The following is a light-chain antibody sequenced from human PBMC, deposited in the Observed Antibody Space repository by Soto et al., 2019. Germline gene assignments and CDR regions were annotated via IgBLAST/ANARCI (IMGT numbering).Light chain of an antibody. CDR2: DTS. CDR1: QSLGTSY. Sequence: EIVLRQSPGTRSLSPGERASLSCRASQSLGTSYLAWYQQKPGQSPRLLIYDTSSRATGIPDRFSGSGSGTDFTLTISRLGPEDFAVYYCQQYGGPSPFTFGPGTKVDIK. J-gene: IGKJ3*01. CDR3: QQYGGPSPFT. V-gene: IGKV3-20*01.